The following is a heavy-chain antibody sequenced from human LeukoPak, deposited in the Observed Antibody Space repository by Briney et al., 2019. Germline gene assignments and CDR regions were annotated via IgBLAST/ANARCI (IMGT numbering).Heavy chain of an antibody. CDR3: AKRNYDILTAAYYFDY. Sequence: GGSLRLSCAASGFTFSSYAVSWVRQAPGKGLEWVSAISGSGGSTYYADSVKGRFTISRDNSKNTLYLQMNSLRAEDTAVYYCAKRNYDILTAAYYFDYWGQGTLVTVSS. CDR1: GFTFSSYA. D-gene: IGHD3-9*01. V-gene: IGHV3-23*01. J-gene: IGHJ4*02. CDR2: ISGSGGST.